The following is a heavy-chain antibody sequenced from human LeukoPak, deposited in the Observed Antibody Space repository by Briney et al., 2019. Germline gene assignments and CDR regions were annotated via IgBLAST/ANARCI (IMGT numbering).Heavy chain of an antibody. J-gene: IGHJ5*02. CDR2: ISHSGRTI. V-gene: IGHV3-48*03. CDR1: GFTFSSYA. CDR3: ARGVGSSWPGWFDP. Sequence: PGGSLRLSCAASGFTFSSYAMSWVRQAPGKGLEWVSYISHSGRTIYSADSVKGRFTISRDNAKNSLYLQMNSLRAEDTAVYYCARGVGSSWPGWFDPWGQGTLVTVSS. D-gene: IGHD6-13*01.